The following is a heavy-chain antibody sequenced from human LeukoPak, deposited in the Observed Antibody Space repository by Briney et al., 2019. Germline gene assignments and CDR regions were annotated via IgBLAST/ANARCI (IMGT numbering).Heavy chain of an antibody. CDR3: AKEGGLSSGYYYLDY. CDR1: GFTFSSYG. V-gene: IGHV3-30*18. CDR2: ISYDGSNK. Sequence: GRSLRLSCAASGFTFSSYGMHWVRQDPGKGLEWVAVISYDGSNKYYADSVKGRFTISRDNSKNTLYLQMNSLRAEDTAVYYCAKEGGLSSGYYYLDYWGQGTLVTVSS. J-gene: IGHJ4*02. D-gene: IGHD3-22*01.